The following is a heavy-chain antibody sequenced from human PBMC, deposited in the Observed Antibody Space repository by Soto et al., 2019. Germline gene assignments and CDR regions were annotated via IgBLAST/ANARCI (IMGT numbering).Heavy chain of an antibody. V-gene: IGHV4-39*01. Sequence: QLQLRESGPGLVNPSETLSLICTVTGGFFGSGGAQYWGWIRQAPGKGLEWIGSMFYSGTTYYNQSLKSRVTISIDTSKNQFSLKQTSVTAADTAVYYCARPFGSPFYYFDSWGQGTLVAVSS. CDR2: MFYSGTT. D-gene: IGHD3-16*01. J-gene: IGHJ4*02. CDR1: GGFFGSGGAQY. CDR3: ARPFGSPFYYFDS.